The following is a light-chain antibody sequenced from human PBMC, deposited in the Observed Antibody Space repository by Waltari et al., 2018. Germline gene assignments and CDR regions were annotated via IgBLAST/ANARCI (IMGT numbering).Light chain of an antibody. J-gene: IGKJ4*01. V-gene: IGKV1-39*01. CDR3: QQSYRTAALT. CDR1: QSINSY. Sequence: DIQMTQSPSSLSASVGDRVTITCRASQSINSYLIWYQQKPGKAPKLLIYAASNLQSGVPSRFSGSESGTDFTLTISSLQPEDFATYYCQQSYRTAALTFAGGTKVEIK. CDR2: AAS.